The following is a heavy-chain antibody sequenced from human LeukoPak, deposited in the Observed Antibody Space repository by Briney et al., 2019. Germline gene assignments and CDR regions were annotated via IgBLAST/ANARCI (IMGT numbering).Heavy chain of an antibody. CDR3: ARHYIAAGGGDAFDI. J-gene: IGHJ3*02. CDR1: GGSMRNYY. CDR2: IYYSGST. V-gene: IGHV4-59*08. Sequence: SETLSLTCTVSGGSMRNYYWSWIRQPAGKGLEWTGYIYYSGSTYYNPSLKSRVTISVDTSKSQFSLELSSVTAADAAMYYCARHYIAAGGGDAFDIWGQGTMVTVSS. D-gene: IGHD6-13*01.